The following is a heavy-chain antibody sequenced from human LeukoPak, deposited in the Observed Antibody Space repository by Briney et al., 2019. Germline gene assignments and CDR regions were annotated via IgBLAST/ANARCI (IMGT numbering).Heavy chain of an antibody. J-gene: IGHJ6*02. CDR2: INHSGST. V-gene: IGHV4-34*01. CDR1: SGSFSGYY. Sequence: SETLSLTCAVYSGSFSGYYWSWIRQPPGKGLEWIGEINHSGSTNYNPSLKSRVTISVDTSNNQFSLRLNSVTAADTAVYYCARSLAVAGIGYYYGLDVWGQGTTVTVSS. D-gene: IGHD6-19*01. CDR3: ARSLAVAGIGYYYGLDV.